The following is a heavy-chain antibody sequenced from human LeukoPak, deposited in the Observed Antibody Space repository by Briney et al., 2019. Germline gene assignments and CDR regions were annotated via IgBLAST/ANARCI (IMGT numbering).Heavy chain of an antibody. CDR1: GGSISSGDYY. Sequence: TSQTLSLTCTVSGGSISSGDYYWSWIRQPPGKGLEWIGYIYYSGSTYYNPSLKSRVTISVDTSKNQFSLKLSSVTAADTALYYCARAHQLVNWFDPWGQGTLVTVSS. V-gene: IGHV4-30-4*01. CDR3: ARAHQLVNWFDP. CDR2: IYYSGST. J-gene: IGHJ5*02. D-gene: IGHD6-6*01.